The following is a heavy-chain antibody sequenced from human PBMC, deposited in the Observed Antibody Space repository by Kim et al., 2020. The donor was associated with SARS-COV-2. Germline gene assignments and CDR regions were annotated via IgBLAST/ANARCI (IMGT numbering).Heavy chain of an antibody. J-gene: IGHJ5*02. Sequence: SETLSLTCTVSGGSISSGGYYWSWIRQHPGKGLEWIGYIDYSGSTYYNPSLKSRVTISVDTSKNQFSLKLSSVTAADTAVYYCARGALVRIGINWFDPWGQGTLVTVSS. CDR1: GGSISSGGYY. CDR2: IDYSGST. V-gene: IGHV4-31*03. D-gene: IGHD2-15*01. CDR3: ARGALVRIGINWFDP.